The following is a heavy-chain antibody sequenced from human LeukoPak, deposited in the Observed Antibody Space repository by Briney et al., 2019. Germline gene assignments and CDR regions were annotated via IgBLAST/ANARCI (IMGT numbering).Heavy chain of an antibody. CDR2: IIPIFGTA. Sequence: SVKVSCKASGGTFSSYAISWVRQAPGQGLEWMGGIIPIFGTANYAQKFQGRVTITADKSTSTAYMELSSLRSEDTAVYYCARPHSYYGSGMDYFDYWGQGTLVTVSS. V-gene: IGHV1-69*06. D-gene: IGHD3-10*01. CDR1: GGTFSSYA. J-gene: IGHJ4*02. CDR3: ARPHSYYGSGMDYFDY.